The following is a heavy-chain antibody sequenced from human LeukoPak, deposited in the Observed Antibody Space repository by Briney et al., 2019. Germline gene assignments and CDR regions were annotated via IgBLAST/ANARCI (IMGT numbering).Heavy chain of an antibody. Sequence: SETLSLTCAVYGGSFSGYYWSWIRQPPGKGLEWIGEINHSGSTNYNPSLKSRVTISVDTSKNQFSLKLSSVTAADTAVYYCARGSGWYYWGQGTLVTVSS. CDR2: INHSGST. D-gene: IGHD6-19*01. CDR1: GGSFSGYY. V-gene: IGHV4-34*01. J-gene: IGHJ4*02. CDR3: ARGSGWYY.